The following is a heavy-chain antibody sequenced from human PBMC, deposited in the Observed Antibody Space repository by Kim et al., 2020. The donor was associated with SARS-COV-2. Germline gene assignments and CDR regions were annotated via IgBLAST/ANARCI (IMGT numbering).Heavy chain of an antibody. V-gene: IGHV3-21*01. D-gene: IGHD6-19*01. CDR2: ISSSSSYI. Sequence: ARAKGLECVSSISSSSSYINYAVSVKSRLAITIDNAKNSLYLQMNILRAEETAVYYCARDRRFLQAGFANRFDPWRQGNLFTVT. CDR3: ARDRRFLQAGFANRFDP. J-gene: IGHJ5*02.